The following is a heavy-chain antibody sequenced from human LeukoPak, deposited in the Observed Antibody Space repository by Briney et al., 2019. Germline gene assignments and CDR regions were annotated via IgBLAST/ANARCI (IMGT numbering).Heavy chain of an antibody. D-gene: IGHD3-22*01. J-gene: IGHJ5*02. V-gene: IGHV3-33*01. Sequence: GGSPRLSCAASGFTFSSYGMHWVRQAPGKGLEWVAVIWYDGSNKYYADSVKGRFTISRDNSKNTLYLQMNSLRAEDTAVYYCARYYDSSGYMRFDPWGQGTLVTVSS. CDR1: GFTFSSYG. CDR2: IWYDGSNK. CDR3: ARYYDSSGYMRFDP.